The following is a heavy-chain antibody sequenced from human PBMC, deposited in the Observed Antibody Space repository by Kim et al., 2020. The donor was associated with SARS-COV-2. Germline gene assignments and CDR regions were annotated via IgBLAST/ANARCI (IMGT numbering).Heavy chain of an antibody. Sequence: SVKVSCKASGGTFSSYAISWVRQAPGQGLEWMGGIIPIFGTANYAQKFQGRVTITADESTSTAYMELSSLRSEDTAVYYCARNPPSINWFDPWGQGTLVTVSS. V-gene: IGHV1-69*13. J-gene: IGHJ5*02. CDR3: ARNPPSINWFDP. CDR1: GGTFSSYA. CDR2: IIPIFGTA.